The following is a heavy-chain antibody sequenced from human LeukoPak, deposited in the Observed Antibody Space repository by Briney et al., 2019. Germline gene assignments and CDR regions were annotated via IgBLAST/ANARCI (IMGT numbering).Heavy chain of an antibody. CDR2: IYYSGST. CDR3: AREWGYYYDSSGYYYQIDSWFDP. D-gene: IGHD3-22*01. V-gene: IGHV4-38-2*02. CDR1: GYSISSGYY. Sequence: SETLSLTCTVSGYSISSGYYWGWIRQPPGKGLEWIGSIYYSGSTYYNPSLKSRVTISVDTSKNQFSLKLSSVTAADTAVYYCAREWGYYYDSSGYYYQIDSWFDPWGQGTLVTVSS. J-gene: IGHJ5*02.